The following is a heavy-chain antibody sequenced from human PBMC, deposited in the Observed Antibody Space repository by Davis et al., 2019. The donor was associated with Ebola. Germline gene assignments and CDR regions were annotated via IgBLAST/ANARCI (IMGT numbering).Heavy chain of an antibody. CDR1: GYTFTSYA. CDR3: AREGGLVRGVIIEWKNGMDV. D-gene: IGHD3-10*01. J-gene: IGHJ6*02. CDR2: INAGNGNT. Sequence: AASVKVSCKASGYTFTSYAIHWVRQAPGQRLEWMGWINAGNGNTKYSQKYQARVTISRDTSANTVYMELSSLEAEDTAVYYCAREGGLVRGVIIEWKNGMDVWGQGTAVTVSS. V-gene: IGHV1-3*01.